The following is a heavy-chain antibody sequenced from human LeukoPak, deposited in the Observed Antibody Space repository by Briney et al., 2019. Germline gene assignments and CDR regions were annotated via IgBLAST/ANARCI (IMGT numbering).Heavy chain of an antibody. CDR3: AKAAGATSLPNYLDY. Sequence: GGSLRLSCAASGFIFDDYAMHWVRQAPGKGLEWVSGISWNSGSIGYADSVKGRFTISRDNAKNSLYLQMNSLRAEDMALYYCAKAAGATSLPNYLDYWGQGTLVTVSS. CDR1: GFIFDDYA. CDR2: ISWNSGSI. D-gene: IGHD1-26*01. V-gene: IGHV3-9*03. J-gene: IGHJ4*02.